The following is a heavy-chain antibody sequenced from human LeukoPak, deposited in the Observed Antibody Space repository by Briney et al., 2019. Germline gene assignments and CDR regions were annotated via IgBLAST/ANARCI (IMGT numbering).Heavy chain of an antibody. CDR2: INSDGSST. V-gene: IGHV3-74*01. D-gene: IGHD5-12*01. J-gene: IGHJ4*02. CDR1: GFAFSTYW. Sequence: GGSLRLSCAASGFAFSTYWMHWVRQAPGKGLVWVSRINSDGSSTSYADSVKGRFTISRDNAKNTLYLQMNSLRVEDTAVYYCAREVATFDYWGQGTLVPVSS. CDR3: AREVATFDY.